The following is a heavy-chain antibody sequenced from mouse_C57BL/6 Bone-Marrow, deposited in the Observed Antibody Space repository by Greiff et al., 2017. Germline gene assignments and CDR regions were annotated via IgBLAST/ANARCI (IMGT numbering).Heavy chain of an antibody. D-gene: IGHD2-14*01. CDR2: IRLKSDNYAT. CDR1: GFTFSNYW. CDR3: TVLIGY. Sequence: EVQGVESGGGLVQPGGSMKLSCVASGFTFSNYWMNWVRQSPEKGLEWVAQIRLKSDNYATHYAESVKGRFTISRDDSKSGVYLQMNNLRAEDTGIYYCTVLIGYWGQGTTLTVSS. V-gene: IGHV6-3*01. J-gene: IGHJ2*01.